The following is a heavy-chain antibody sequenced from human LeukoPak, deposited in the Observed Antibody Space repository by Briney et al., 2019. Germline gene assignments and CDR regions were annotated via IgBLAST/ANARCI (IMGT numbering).Heavy chain of an antibody. CDR3: ARSPQGTATTANWLDP. CDR2: IYYSGTT. V-gene: IGHV4-39*07. D-gene: IGHD4-17*01. CDR1: GGSVSNSSYY. J-gene: IGHJ5*02. Sequence: SETLPLTCTVSGGSVSNSSYYWGWIRQPPGKGLEWIGSIYYSGTTYYNPSLKTRVTVSLDTSKNQFSLNLISVTAADTAVYYCARSPQGTATTANWLDPWGQGTLVTVSS.